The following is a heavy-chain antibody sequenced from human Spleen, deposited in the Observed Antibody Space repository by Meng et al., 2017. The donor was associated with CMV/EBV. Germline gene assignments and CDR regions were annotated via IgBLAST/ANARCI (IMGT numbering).Heavy chain of an antibody. CDR2: ISSSGSTI. D-gene: IGHD4-17*01. V-gene: IGHV3-48*03. CDR3: ARVYGDYCDY. Sequence: GESLKISCAASGFTFSSYEMNWVRQAPGKGLEWVSFISSSGSTIYYADSMKGRFTISRDNAKNSLSLQMNSLTAEYTAVYYCARVYGDYCDYWGHGTLVTVSS. J-gene: IGHJ4*01. CDR1: GFTFSSYE.